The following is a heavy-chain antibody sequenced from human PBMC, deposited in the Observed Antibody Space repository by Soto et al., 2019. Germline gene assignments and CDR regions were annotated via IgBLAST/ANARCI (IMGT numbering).Heavy chain of an antibody. Sequence: ASVKVSCKASGCTFSSYAISWVRQAPGQGLEWMGGIIPIFGTANYAQKFQGRVTITADKSTSTAYMELSSLRSEDTAVYYCAGGIAARDVSKYYGMEFWGQGTTVRVSS. CDR1: GCTFSSYA. J-gene: IGHJ6*01. CDR2: IIPIFGTA. V-gene: IGHV1-69*06. D-gene: IGHD6-6*01. CDR3: AGGIAARDVSKYYGMEF.